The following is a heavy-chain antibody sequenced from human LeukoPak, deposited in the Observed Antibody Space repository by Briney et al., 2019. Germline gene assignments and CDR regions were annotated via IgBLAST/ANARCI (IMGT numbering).Heavy chain of an antibody. CDR3: ARATKADDFWSGYPGVFDI. CDR1: DGSISTYA. Sequence: SETLSLTCTVSDGSISTYAWNWIRQPPGKTLEWLGYIFYSGNTNYNPSLESRLTMSVDTSRNQFSLNLISVTAADTAVYYCARATKADDFWSGYPGVFDIWGQGTMVTVS. V-gene: IGHV4-59*01. J-gene: IGHJ3*02. CDR2: IFYSGNT. D-gene: IGHD3-3*01.